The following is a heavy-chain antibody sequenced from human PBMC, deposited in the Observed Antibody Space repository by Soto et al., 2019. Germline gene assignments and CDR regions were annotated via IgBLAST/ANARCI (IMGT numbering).Heavy chain of an antibody. CDR2: IYNSGST. D-gene: IGHD2-15*01. V-gene: IGHV4-59*08. CDR3: ARQGVAAKIDY. CDR1: GSSISSYY. Sequence: SETQSLTCTVSGSSISSYYWSWIRQPPGKGLEWIGNIYNSGSTNYNPSLKSRITISVDTSKNQFSLRLSSVTAADTAVYYCARQGVAAKIDYWGQGTLVTVSS. J-gene: IGHJ4*02.